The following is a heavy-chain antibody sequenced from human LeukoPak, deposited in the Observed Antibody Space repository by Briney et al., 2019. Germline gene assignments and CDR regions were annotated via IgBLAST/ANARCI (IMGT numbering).Heavy chain of an antibody. J-gene: IGHJ4*02. V-gene: IGHV3-23*01. CDR2: ISGSGGST. Sequence: GGSLRLSCAASRFTFSSYAMSWVRQAPGKGLEWVSAISGSGGSTYYADSVKGRFTISRDNSKNTLYLQMNSLRAEDTAVYYCAKHHYDFWSGSINWGQGTLVTVSS. CDR3: AKHHYDFWSGSIN. D-gene: IGHD3-3*01. CDR1: RFTFSSYA.